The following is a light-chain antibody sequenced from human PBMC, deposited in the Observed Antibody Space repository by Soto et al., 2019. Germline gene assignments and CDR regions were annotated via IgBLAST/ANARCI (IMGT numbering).Light chain of an antibody. CDR2: AAS. J-gene: IGKJ2*01. Sequence: DIQMTQSPSSLSASVGDRVTITCRASQSISSYLNWYQQKPGKAPKLLIYAASSLQSGVPSRISGSGSGTDFTLTISSLQPEDFATYYCQQSYSTPRTFGQGTKPEIK. V-gene: IGKV1-39*01. CDR3: QQSYSTPRT. CDR1: QSISSY.